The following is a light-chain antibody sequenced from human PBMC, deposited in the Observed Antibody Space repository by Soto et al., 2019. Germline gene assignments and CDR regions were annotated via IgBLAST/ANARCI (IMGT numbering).Light chain of an antibody. Sequence: EIVFTQSPGTLALSPGERANLSCRASQSVTSTYLAWYQQKPGQAPRLLVYGASTRPTGIPTRFSGSGSGTEFTLTISSLQSEDFAVYYCHQYNNWPLRTFGQGTKVDI. J-gene: IGKJ1*01. CDR3: HQYNNWPLRT. CDR2: GAS. CDR1: QSVTSTY. V-gene: IGKV3-15*01.